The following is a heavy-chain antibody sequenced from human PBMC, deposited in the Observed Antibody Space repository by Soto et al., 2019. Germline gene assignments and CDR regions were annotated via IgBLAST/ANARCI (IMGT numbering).Heavy chain of an antibody. D-gene: IGHD1-26*01. V-gene: IGHV3-33*01. J-gene: IGHJ4*02. CDR2: IWYDGSNK. CDR3: AREGSYPPSSEFDY. Sequence: GGSLRLSCAASGFTFSSYGMHWVRQAPGKGLEWVAVIWYDGSNKYYADSVKGRFTISRDNSKNTLYLQMNSLRAEDTAVYYCAREGSYPPSSEFDYWGQGTLVTVSS. CDR1: GFTFSSYG.